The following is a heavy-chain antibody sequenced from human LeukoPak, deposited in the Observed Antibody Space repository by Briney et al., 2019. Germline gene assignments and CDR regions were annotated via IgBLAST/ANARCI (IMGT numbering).Heavy chain of an antibody. V-gene: IGHV3-23*01. CDR1: GFTFSSYA. J-gene: IGHJ4*02. CDR2: ISGSGGST. D-gene: IGHD3-10*01. Sequence: GGSLRLSCAASGFTFSSYAMSWVRQAPGKGLEWVSAISGSGGSTYYADSVKGRFTISRDNSKNTLYLQMNCLRAEDTAVYYCAKDPMVYYYGSGGSVFDYWGQGTLVTVSS. CDR3: AKDPMVYYYGSGGSVFDY.